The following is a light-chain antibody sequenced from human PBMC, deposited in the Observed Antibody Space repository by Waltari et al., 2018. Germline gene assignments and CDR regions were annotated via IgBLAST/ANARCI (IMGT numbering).Light chain of an antibody. CDR2: GAF. CDR1: QSVGRS. V-gene: IGKV3-20*01. Sequence: EIVLTQSPGTLSLSPGERATLSCRASQSVGRSLAWYQQKPGQAPRLLIYGAFSRATGIADRVSGSGSGTDFSLTISRLEPEDFAVYYCQHYVRLPVTFGQGTKVEIK. CDR3: QHYVRLPVT. J-gene: IGKJ1*01.